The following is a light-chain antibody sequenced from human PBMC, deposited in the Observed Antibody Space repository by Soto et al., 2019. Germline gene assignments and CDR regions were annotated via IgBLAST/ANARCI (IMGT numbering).Light chain of an antibody. J-gene: IGKJ4*01. V-gene: IGKV3D-15*01. CDR1: QSVDIN. CDR2: GAS. Sequence: EIVLTQSPATLSLSAGERVTLSFRASQSVDINLAWYQQKPGQAPRLLIFGASYRATGIPARFSGSGSGTEFNLTISSLQSEDFAVYFCQQYDDWLRLTFGGGTKVDI. CDR3: QQYDDWLRLT.